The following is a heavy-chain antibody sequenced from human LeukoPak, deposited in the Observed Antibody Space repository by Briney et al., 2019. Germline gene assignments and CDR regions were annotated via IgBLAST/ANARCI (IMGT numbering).Heavy chain of an antibody. CDR2: VSYSGST. CDR3: ARQKYYFGSKSFYPFDY. D-gene: IGHD3-10*01. CDR1: GGSISSGDYY. V-gene: IGHV4-39*01. Sequence: PSETLSLTCTVSGGSISSGDYYWGWIRQPPGKGLEWIGSVSYSGSTYYNPSLKSRVTVSVDASKNQFSLKLNSVTAADTAVYFCARQKYYFGSKSFYPFDYWGQGTLVTASS. J-gene: IGHJ4*02.